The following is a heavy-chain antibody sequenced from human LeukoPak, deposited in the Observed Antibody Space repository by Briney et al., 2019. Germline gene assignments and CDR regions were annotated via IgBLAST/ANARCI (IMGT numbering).Heavy chain of an antibody. V-gene: IGHV4-4*09. J-gene: IGHJ4*02. CDR1: GDSISSYY. D-gene: IGHD6-6*01. CDR3: ARLTRLSTSPDRYYLDY. Sequence: PSETLSLTCTASGDSISSYYWSWIRQPPGKGLEWIGYFYTSGGTNYIPSLKGRVTISIDTSKNQFSLKLSSVTAADSAVYYCARLTRLSTSPDRYYLDYWGQGTLVTVSS. CDR2: FYTSGGT.